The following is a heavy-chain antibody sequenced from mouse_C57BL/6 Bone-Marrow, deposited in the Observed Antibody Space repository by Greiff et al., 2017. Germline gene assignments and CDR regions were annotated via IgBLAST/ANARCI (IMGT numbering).Heavy chain of an antibody. D-gene: IGHD1-1*01. Sequence: VQLQQPGAELVKPGASVKLSCKASGYTFTSYWMQWVKQRPGQGLEWIGEIDPSDSYTNYNQKFKGKATLTVDTSSSTAYMQLSSLTSEDSAVYYYARGDYYYGSSPPFAYWGQGTLVTVSA. CDR1: GYTFTSYW. CDR3: ARGDYYYGSSPPFAY. V-gene: IGHV1-50*01. J-gene: IGHJ3*01. CDR2: IDPSDSYT.